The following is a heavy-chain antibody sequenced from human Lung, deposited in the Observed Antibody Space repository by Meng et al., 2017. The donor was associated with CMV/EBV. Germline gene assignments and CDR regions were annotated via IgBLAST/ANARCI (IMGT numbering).Heavy chain of an antibody. CDR2: IIPIFGTA. CDR3: ATLPEGAIFGDYGMDV. CDR1: GYTFSSYA. V-gene: IGHV1-69*05. D-gene: IGHD3-3*01. Sequence: SVXVSXKASGYTFSSYAISWVRQAPGQGLEWMGGIIPIFGTANYAQKFQGRVTITTDESTSTAYMELSSLRSEDTAVYYCATLPEGAIFGDYGMDVWGQGTTVTVSS. J-gene: IGHJ6*02.